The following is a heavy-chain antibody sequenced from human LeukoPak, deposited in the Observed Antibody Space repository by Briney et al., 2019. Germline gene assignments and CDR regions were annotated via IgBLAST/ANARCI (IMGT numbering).Heavy chain of an antibody. J-gene: IGHJ2*01. V-gene: IGHV3-48*01. CDR3: ASSTYYYDSSGTRHWYFDL. Sequence: PGGSLRLSCAASGFTFSSYNMNWVRQAPGKGLEWVSYISTSSTTIYYADSVKGRFAISRDNGKNSLSLQMNSLRAEDTAVYYCASSTYYYDSSGTRHWYFDLWGRGTLVTVSS. CDR1: GFTFSSYN. CDR2: ISTSSTTI. D-gene: IGHD3-22*01.